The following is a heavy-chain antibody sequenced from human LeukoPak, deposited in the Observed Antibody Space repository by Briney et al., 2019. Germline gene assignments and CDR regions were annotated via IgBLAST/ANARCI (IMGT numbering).Heavy chain of an antibody. Sequence: GESLKISCKGSGYSFTSYWIGWVRQMPGKGLEWMGITYPGDSNTRYSPSFQGQVTISADKSISSAYLQWSSLKASDTAMYYCVRSPACSSGTCYPNWFDPWGQGTLATVSS. CDR2: TYPGDSNT. J-gene: IGHJ5*02. CDR1: GYSFTSYW. CDR3: VRSPACSSGTCYPNWFDP. V-gene: IGHV5-51*01. D-gene: IGHD2-15*01.